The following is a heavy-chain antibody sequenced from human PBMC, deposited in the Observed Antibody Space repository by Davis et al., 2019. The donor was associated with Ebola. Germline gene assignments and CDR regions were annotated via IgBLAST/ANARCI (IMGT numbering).Heavy chain of an antibody. J-gene: IGHJ4*02. D-gene: IGHD3-3*01. CDR2: SRPSNGNT. V-gene: IGHV1-18*01. Sequence: ASVKVSCKASGYTFTDYGITWVRQAPGQGLEWMGWSRPSNGNTHYAEKFQGRVTMTTDTFPTTAYMDLRRLTNDDTAVYYCVKDFWSDDPGYWGQGTLVTVSS. CDR3: VKDFWSDDPGY. CDR1: GYTFTDYG.